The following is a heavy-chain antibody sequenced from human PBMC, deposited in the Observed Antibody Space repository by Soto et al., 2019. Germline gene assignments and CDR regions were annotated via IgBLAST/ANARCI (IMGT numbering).Heavy chain of an antibody. J-gene: IGHJ6*02. V-gene: IGHV1-69*13. CDR3: ARGAGYCISTSCQRGYYYYGMDV. CDR2: IIPIFGTA. D-gene: IGHD2-2*03. CDR1: GGTFSSYA. Sequence: SVKVSCKASGGTFSSYAISWVRQAPGQGLEWMGGIIPIFGTANYAQKFQGRVTITADESTSTAYMELSSLRSEDTAVYYCARGAGYCISTSCQRGYYYYGMDVWGQGTTVTVSS.